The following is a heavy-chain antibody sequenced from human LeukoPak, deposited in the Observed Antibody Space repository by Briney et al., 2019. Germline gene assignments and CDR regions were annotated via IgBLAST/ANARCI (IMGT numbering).Heavy chain of an antibody. CDR1: GFTFSSYA. D-gene: IGHD1-26*01. Sequence: GGSLRLSCAASGFTFSSYAMHWVRQAPGKGLEWVAVISYDGSNKYYADSVKGRFTISRDNSKNTLYLQMNSLRTEDTAIYYCMTARGSYASGHNWGQGTRVTVSS. V-gene: IGHV3-30-3*01. CDR2: ISYDGSNK. CDR3: MTARGSYASGHN. J-gene: IGHJ4*02.